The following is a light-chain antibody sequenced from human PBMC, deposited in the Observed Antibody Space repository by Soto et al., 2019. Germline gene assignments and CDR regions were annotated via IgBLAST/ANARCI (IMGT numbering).Light chain of an antibody. V-gene: IGKV1-39*01. CDR1: QSISSY. J-gene: IGKJ1*01. CDR2: AAS. Sequence: DIQMTQSPSSLSASVGGRVTITCRASQSISSYLNWYEQKPGKAPKLLIYAASTLQSGVPSRFSGSGSGTDFTLTISSLQPEDFATYYCQQSDTTPRTFGQGTKVEIK. CDR3: QQSDTTPRT.